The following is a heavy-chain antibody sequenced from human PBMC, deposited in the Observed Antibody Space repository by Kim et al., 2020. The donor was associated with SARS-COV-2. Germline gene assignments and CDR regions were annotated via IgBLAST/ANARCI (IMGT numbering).Heavy chain of an antibody. V-gene: IGHV3-30*03. CDR2: ISYDGSNK. CDR1: GFTFSSYG. D-gene: IGHD3-10*01. CDR3: ATDPGA. J-gene: IGHJ5*02. Sequence: GGSLRLSCAASGFTFSSYGMHWVRQAPGKGLEWVAVISYDGSNKYYADSVKGRFTISRDNSKNTLYLQMNSLRAEDTAVYYCATDPGAWGQGTLVTVSS.